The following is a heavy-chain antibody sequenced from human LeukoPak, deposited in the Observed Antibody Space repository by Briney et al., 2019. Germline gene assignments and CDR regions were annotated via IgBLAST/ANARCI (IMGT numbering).Heavy chain of an antibody. CDR2: ISSNGGST. CDR3: ARSTATRVHLDF. Sequence: GGSLRLSCSASGFTFSRSAMHWVRQAPGKGLEYVSAISSNGGSTDYADFVKGRFTISRDNSKNTLYLQMSSLRTEDTALYYCARSTATRVHLDFWGQGTLVTVSS. V-gene: IGHV3-64*04. J-gene: IGHJ4*02. CDR1: GFTFSRSA. D-gene: IGHD2-15*01.